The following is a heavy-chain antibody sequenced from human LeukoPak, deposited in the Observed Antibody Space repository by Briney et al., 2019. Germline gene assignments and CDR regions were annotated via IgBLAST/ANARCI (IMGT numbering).Heavy chain of an antibody. CDR2: INPNSGGT. CDR1: GYTFTGYF. D-gene: IGHD3-10*01. J-gene: IGHJ4*02. CDR3: ATGPYGSAAGFDY. Sequence: GASVTDSCKASGYTFTGYFMHWVRQAPGRGLEWMGWINPNSGGTNDAQMFQGRVTMTRDTSISTAYMELSRLRSDDTAVYYCATGPYGSAAGFDYWGQGTLVTVSS. V-gene: IGHV1-2*02.